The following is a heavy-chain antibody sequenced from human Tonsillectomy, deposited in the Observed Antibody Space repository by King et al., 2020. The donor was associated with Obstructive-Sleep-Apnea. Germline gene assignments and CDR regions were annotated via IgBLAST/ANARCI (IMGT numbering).Heavy chain of an antibody. J-gene: IGHJ4*02. D-gene: IGHD3-22*01. CDR1: GASISNYY. CDR2: IFYSGST. Sequence: QVQLQESGPRLVKPSETLSLTCTVSGASISNYYWSWIRQPPGKGLEWIGCIFYSGSTNYNPSLKSRITISIDTSKNQFSLNLSSVTAADTAVYYCARNNYYDSSRYLYYFDHWGQGTLSPSPQ. CDR3: ARNNYYDSSRYLYYFDH. V-gene: IGHV4-59*01.